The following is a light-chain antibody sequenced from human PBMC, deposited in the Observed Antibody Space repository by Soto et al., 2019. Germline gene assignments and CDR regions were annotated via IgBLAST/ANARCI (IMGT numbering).Light chain of an antibody. Sequence: EIVLTQSPGTLSLSPGERATLSCRSSQSVSSNYLAWYQQKPDQAPRLVIYDVSGRATGIPDRFSRSGSGTDFTLTISRLEPEDFAVYYCKQYGSSPTFGQGTKVEIK. J-gene: IGKJ1*01. V-gene: IGKV3-20*01. CDR3: KQYGSSPT. CDR1: QSVSSNY. CDR2: DVS.